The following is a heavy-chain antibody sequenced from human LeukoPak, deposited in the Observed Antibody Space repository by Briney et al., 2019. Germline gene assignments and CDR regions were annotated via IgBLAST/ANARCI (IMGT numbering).Heavy chain of an antibody. J-gene: IGHJ6*03. CDR3: ARHSYYYYMDV. CDR1: GGSISSSSYY. CDR2: MYSSGST. V-gene: IGHV4-39*07. Sequence: SETLSLTCTVSGGSISSSSYYWGWIRQPPGKGLEWIGSMYSSGSTYYNPSLKSRVTISVDTSKNQFSLKLSSVTAADTAMYYCARHSYYYYMDVWGKGTTVTISS.